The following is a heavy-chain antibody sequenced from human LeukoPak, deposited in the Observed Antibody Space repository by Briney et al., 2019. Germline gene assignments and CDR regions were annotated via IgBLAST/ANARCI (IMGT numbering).Heavy chain of an antibody. D-gene: IGHD5-18*01. CDR1: GFTFSTYW. CDR3: ARGRIAMGV. Sequence: GRSLRLSCAASGFTFSTYWMSWVREAPGKGLEWVANIKEDGRERYYVDSVKGRFTISRDNAKNSLYLQMNSLRVEDTALYYCARGRIAMGVWGQGTLVTVSS. J-gene: IGHJ4*02. V-gene: IGHV3-7*03. CDR2: IKEDGRER.